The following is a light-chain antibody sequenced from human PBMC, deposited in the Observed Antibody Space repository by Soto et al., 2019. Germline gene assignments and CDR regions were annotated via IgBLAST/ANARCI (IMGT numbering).Light chain of an antibody. V-gene: IGKV3-20*01. CDR1: QSVSSSY. CDR3: QQYGTSPQG. J-gene: IGKJ3*01. Sequence: EIVLTQSPGTLSLSPGERATLSCRASQSVSSSYLAWYQQKPGQAPRLLIYAASSRATGIPDRFSGSGPGTDFTLTISRLEPEDFAVYYCQQYGTSPQGFGPGTKVDIK. CDR2: AAS.